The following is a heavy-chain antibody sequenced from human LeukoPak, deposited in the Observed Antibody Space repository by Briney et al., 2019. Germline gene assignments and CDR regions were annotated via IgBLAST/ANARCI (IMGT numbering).Heavy chain of an antibody. J-gene: IGHJ4*02. CDR3: ASRHYDFGYY. D-gene: IGHD4-17*01. Sequence: GGSLRLSCAASGFTFSSYPMHWVRQAPGKGLEWVAVISYDGSNKYYADSVKGRFTISRDNSKNTLYLQMNSLRAEDTAVYYCASRHYDFGYYWGQGTQVTVSS. CDR1: GFTFSSYP. CDR2: ISYDGSNK. V-gene: IGHV3-30*04.